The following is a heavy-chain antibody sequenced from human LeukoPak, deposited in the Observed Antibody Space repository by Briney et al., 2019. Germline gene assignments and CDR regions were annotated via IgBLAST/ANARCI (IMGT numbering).Heavy chain of an antibody. CDR3: ARTYYYDSSGYRYMDV. J-gene: IGHJ6*03. Sequence: SETLSLTCTVSGGSISSYYWSWIRQPPGKGLEWIGYIYYSGSTNYNPSLKSRVTISVDTSNNQFSLKLSSVTAADTAVYYCARTYYYDSSGYRYMDVWGKGTTVTVSS. V-gene: IGHV4-59*01. CDR1: GGSISSYY. CDR2: IYYSGST. D-gene: IGHD3-22*01.